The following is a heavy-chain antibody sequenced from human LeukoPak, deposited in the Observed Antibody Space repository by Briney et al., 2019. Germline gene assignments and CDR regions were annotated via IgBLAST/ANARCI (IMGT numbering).Heavy chain of an antibody. J-gene: IGHJ4*02. D-gene: IGHD6-19*01. Sequence: GGSLRLSCAASGFFLSSYAMHWVRQAPGKGLEWVAVISYDGNNKYYTDSVRGRFTISRDNSKNTVYLQMNTLRGEDTAVYYCARDNGSGWSYFDYWGQGTLVTVSS. CDR2: ISYDGNNK. CDR3: ARDNGSGWSYFDY. V-gene: IGHV3-30-3*01. CDR1: GFFLSSYA.